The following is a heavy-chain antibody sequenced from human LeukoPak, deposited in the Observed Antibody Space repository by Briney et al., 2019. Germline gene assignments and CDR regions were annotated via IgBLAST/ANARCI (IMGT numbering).Heavy chain of an antibody. J-gene: IGHJ4*02. D-gene: IGHD4-11*01. CDR1: GFTFSSYS. V-gene: IGHV3-48*01. CDR2: ISSTGETI. Sequence: GGSLRLSCAASGFTFSSYSMNWVRQAPGRGLEWVSYISSTGETIYYADSVKGRFTISRDNAKNSLYLQMNSLRAEDTAVYYCVRDPIVTTGKSFDYWGQGTLVIASS. CDR3: VRDPIVTTGKSFDY.